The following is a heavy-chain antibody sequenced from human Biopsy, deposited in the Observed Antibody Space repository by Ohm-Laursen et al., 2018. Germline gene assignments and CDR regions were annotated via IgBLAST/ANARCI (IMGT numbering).Heavy chain of an antibody. CDR1: GYSVTNDYY. J-gene: IGHJ6*02. D-gene: IGHD5-12*01. V-gene: IGHV4-38-2*01. CDR2: IYYDGIT. CDR3: ARVAGGYAYYYGMDV. Sequence: SDTLSLTCAVSGYSVTNDYYWGWIRQPPGKGLEWIGNIYYDGITYYNPSLKSRVAMSVDTSKNQFSLRLTSVNAADTAVYYCARVAGGYAYYYGMDVWGQGTTVMVSS.